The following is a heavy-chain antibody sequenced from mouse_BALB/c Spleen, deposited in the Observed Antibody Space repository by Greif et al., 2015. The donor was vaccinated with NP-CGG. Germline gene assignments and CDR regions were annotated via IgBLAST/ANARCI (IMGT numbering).Heavy chain of an antibody. Sequence: VHLMESGAELAKPGASVKMSCKASGYTFTSYWMHWVKQRPGQGLEWIGYINPSTGYTEYNQKFKDKATLTADKSSSTAYMQLSSLTSEDSAVYYCGGNYGGDYWGQGTTLTVSS. V-gene: IGHV1-7*01. CDR1: GYTFTSYW. CDR2: INPSTGYT. J-gene: IGHJ2*01. CDR3: GGNYGGDY. D-gene: IGHD2-1*01.